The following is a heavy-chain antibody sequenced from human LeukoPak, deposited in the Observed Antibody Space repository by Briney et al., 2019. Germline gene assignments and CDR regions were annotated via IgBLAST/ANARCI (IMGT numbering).Heavy chain of an antibody. CDR2: ISGSGSST. CDR3: AKEVATILAFDF. J-gene: IGHJ3*01. Sequence: GGSLRLSCAASGFTFSTYAMSWVRQAPGKGLEWVSVISGSGSSTYYADSVKGRFTISRDNSKNTLYLQMNSLRADDTAVYYWAKEVATILAFDFWGQGTMVTVSS. D-gene: IGHD5-12*01. V-gene: IGHV3-23*01. CDR1: GFTFSTYA.